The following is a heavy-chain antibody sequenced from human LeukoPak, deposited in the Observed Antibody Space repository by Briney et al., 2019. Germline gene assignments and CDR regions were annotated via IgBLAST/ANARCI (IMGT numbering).Heavy chain of an antibody. CDR3: AREIVVVVAAPGMVDAFDI. CDR1: GGTSSSYA. Sequence: SVKVSCKASGGTSSSYAISWVRQAPGQGLEWMGRIIPILGIANYAQKFQGRVTITADKSTSTAYMELSSLRSEDTAVYYCAREIVVVVAAPGMVDAFDIWGQGTMVTVSS. D-gene: IGHD2-15*01. CDR2: IIPILGIA. V-gene: IGHV1-69*04. J-gene: IGHJ3*02.